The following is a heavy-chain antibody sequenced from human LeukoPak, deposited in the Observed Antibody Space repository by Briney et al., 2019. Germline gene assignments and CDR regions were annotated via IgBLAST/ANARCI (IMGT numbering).Heavy chain of an antibody. CDR1: GGSFSGYY. Sequence: PSETLSLTCAVYGGSFSGYYWSWIRQPPGKGLEWIGRIYTSGSTTYNPSLKSRVTISLDTSRNQFSLRLSSVTAADTAMYYCARSAKWELLSYFQHWGQGTLVTVSS. J-gene: IGHJ1*01. CDR2: IYTSGST. D-gene: IGHD1-26*01. CDR3: ARSAKWELLSYFQH. V-gene: IGHV4-59*10.